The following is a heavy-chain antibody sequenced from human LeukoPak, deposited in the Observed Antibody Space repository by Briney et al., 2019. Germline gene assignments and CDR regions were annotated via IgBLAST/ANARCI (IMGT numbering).Heavy chain of an antibody. J-gene: IGHJ4*02. V-gene: IGHV3-30-3*01. CDR1: GFSFRSYA. D-gene: IGHD1-26*01. CDR3: ARDENGSYLHY. CDR2: ISYDGSNN. Sequence: GGSLRLSCAASGFSFRSYAMHWVRQAPGKGLEWTAFISYDGSNNYYADSVKGRFTISRDNSKNTLYLQMTSLRADDTAIYYCARDENGSYLHYWGQGTLVTVSS.